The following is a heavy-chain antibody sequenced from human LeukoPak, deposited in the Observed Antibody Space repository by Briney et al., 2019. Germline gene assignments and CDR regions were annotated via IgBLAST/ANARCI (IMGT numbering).Heavy chain of an antibody. CDR3: ARRLTRGYSYGPLYY. CDR1: GGSFSGYY. V-gene: IGHV4-34*01. CDR2: INHSGST. Sequence: PSETLSLTCAVYGGSFSGYYWSWIRQPPGKGLEWIGEINHSGSTNYNPSLKSRVTISVDTSKNQFSLKLSSVTAADTAVYYCARRLTRGYSYGPLYYWGQGTLVTVSS. D-gene: IGHD5-18*01. J-gene: IGHJ4*02.